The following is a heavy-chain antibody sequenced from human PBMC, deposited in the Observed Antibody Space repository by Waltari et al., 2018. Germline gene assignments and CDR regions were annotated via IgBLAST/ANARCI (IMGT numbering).Heavy chain of an antibody. J-gene: IGHJ3*02. CDR2: IYYSGST. CDR1: GGSISSHY. V-gene: IGHV4-59*11. D-gene: IGHD2-21*02. CDR3: ASRMVVTPEDAFDI. Sequence: QVQLQESGPGLVKPSETLSLTCTVSGGSISSHYWSWIRQPPGKGLEWIGYIYYSGSTNYNPALKSRVTISVDTSKNQFSLKLSSVTAADTAVYYCASRMVVTPEDAFDIWGQGTMVTVSS.